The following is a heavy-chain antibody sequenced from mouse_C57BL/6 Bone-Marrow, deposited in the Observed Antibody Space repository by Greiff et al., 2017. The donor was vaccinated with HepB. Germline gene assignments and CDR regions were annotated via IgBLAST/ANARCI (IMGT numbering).Heavy chain of an antibody. D-gene: IGHD1-1*01. CDR3: TPSLYYRISYGYFDV. CDR2: IDPEDGDT. V-gene: IGHV14-4*01. CDR1: GFNIKDDY. J-gene: IGHJ1*03. Sequence: EVQLQQSGAELVRPGASVKLSCTASGFNIKDDYMHWVKQRPEQGLEWIGWIDPEDGDTEYASKFQGKATITADTSSITTYLQLSSLTSEDTAVYYCTPSLYYRISYGYFDVWGTGTTVTVCS.